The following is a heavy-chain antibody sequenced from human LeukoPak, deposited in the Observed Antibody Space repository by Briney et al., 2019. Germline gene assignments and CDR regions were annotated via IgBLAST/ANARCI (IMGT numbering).Heavy chain of an antibody. CDR2: FDPEDGET. CDR1: GYTLTELS. D-gene: IGHD3-22*01. CDR3: ATAGYYDSSGYYYVNWFDP. V-gene: IGHV1-24*01. J-gene: IGHJ5*02. Sequence: ASVKVSCKVSGYTLTELSMHWVRQAPGEGLEWMGGFDPEDGETIYAQKFQGRVTMTEDTSTDTAYMELSSLRSEDTAVYYCATAGYYDSSGYYYVNWFDPWGQGTLVTVSS.